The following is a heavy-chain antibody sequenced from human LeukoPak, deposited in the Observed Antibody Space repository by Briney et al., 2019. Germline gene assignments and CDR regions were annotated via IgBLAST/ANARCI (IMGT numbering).Heavy chain of an antibody. D-gene: IGHD6-13*01. CDR1: GFTLNIYS. V-gene: IGHV3-48*04. CDR3: ARPSGSSWYPAFDM. CDR2: ISRSSDTT. Sequence: PGSSLRLSCAASGFTLNIYSMNWVRQAPGKGLEWVSYISRSSDTTWYADSVKGRFTISRDNAKNSLFLEMNSLRAEDTAVYYCARPSGSSWYPAFDMWGQGTMVTVSS. J-gene: IGHJ3*02.